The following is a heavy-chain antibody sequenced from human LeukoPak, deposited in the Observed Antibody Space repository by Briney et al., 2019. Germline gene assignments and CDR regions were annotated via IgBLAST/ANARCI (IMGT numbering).Heavy chain of an antibody. J-gene: IGHJ4*02. CDR2: IIPIFGTA. CDR3: ARDQYYDILTGLNLNYFDY. V-gene: IGHV1-69*13. CDR1: GGTFSSYA. Sequence: SVKVSCKASGGTFSSYAISWVRQAPGQGLEWMGGIIPIFGTANYAQKFQGRVTITADESTSTAYMELSSLRSEDTAVYYCARDQYYDILTGLNLNYFDYWGQGTLVTVSS. D-gene: IGHD3-9*01.